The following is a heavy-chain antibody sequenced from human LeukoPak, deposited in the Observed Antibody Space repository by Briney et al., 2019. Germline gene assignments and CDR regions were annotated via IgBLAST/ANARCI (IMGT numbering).Heavy chain of an antibody. Sequence: GGSLRLSCAASGFTFSDYYMSWIRQAPGKGLEWVSYISSSGSTIYYVDSVKGRFTISRDNAKNSLYLQMNSLRAEDTAVYYCARGGYCSSTSCYNNWFDPWGQGTLVTVSS. D-gene: IGHD2-2*02. J-gene: IGHJ5*02. CDR2: ISSSGSTI. CDR1: GFTFSDYY. CDR3: ARGGYCSSTSCYNNWFDP. V-gene: IGHV3-11*04.